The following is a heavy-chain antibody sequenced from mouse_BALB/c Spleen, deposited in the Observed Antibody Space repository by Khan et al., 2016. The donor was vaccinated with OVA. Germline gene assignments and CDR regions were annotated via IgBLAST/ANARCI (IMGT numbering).Heavy chain of an antibody. Sequence: QVQLQQSGAALVKPGASVKLSCTASGYTFTSYYMNWVKQRPGQGLEWIGEINPSNGGTNFNEKFKRKATLTVDKSSSTTYIQLSSLTSEDSAVYYCTRSGYGSFAYWGQGTLVTVSA. CDR3: TRSGYGSFAY. V-gene: IGHV1S81*02. CDR1: GYTFTSYY. CDR2: INPSNGGT. D-gene: IGHD2-10*02. J-gene: IGHJ3*01.